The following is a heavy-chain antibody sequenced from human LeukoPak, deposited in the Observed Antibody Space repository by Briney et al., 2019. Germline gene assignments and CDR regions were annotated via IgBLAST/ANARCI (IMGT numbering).Heavy chain of an antibody. D-gene: IGHD3-9*01. CDR1: GGTFSSYA. CDR3: ARHDYDILTGTQDRWFDP. V-gene: IGHV1-69*06. J-gene: IGHJ5*02. Sequence: SVKVSCKASGGTFSSYAISWVRQAPGQGLEWMGGIIPIFGTANYAQKFQGRVTITADKSTSTAYMGLSSLRSEDTAVYYCARHDYDILTGTQDRWFDPWGQGTLVTVSS. CDR2: IIPIFGTA.